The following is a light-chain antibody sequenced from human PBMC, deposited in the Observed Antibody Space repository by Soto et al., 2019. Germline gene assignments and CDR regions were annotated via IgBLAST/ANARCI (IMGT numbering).Light chain of an antibody. Sequence: QSALTQPASVSGSPGQSITISCTGTSSDVGGYKYVSWYQQHPGKAPKLMIYEVSNRPSGVSNRFSGSKSGNTASLTISGLQAEDEADYYCASYKRTTTLVFGGGTKVTVL. J-gene: IGLJ2*01. CDR1: SSDVGGYKY. CDR2: EVS. CDR3: ASYKRTTTLV. V-gene: IGLV2-14*01.